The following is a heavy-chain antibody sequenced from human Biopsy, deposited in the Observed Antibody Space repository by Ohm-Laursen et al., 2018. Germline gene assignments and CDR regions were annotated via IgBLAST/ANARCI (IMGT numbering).Heavy chain of an antibody. Sequence: GSSVKVSCKASGYSFTKYYINWVRQAPGQGLEWMGWINTYSGNTNYGKKFHDRVIMTSDTSTSTAYLEHRSLRSDDTAVYYCARDYYPYVDYLKDVPLCDSWGQGTLVTVSS. CDR2: INTYSGNT. CDR3: ARDYYPYVDYLKDVPLCDS. CDR1: GYSFTKYY. J-gene: IGHJ4*02. V-gene: IGHV1-18*04. D-gene: IGHD4-17*01.